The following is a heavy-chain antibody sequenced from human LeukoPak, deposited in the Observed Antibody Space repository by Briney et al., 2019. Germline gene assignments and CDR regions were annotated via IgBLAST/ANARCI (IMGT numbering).Heavy chain of an antibody. Sequence: ASVKVSCKASGYTFTSYGISWVRQAPGQGLEWMGWISAYNGNTNYAQKLQGRVTMTTDTSTSTAYMELRSLRSDDTAVYYCARDLCRNCSSTSCYGWGQGTMVTVSS. CDR2: ISAYNGNT. D-gene: IGHD2-2*01. J-gene: IGHJ3*01. CDR3: ARDLCRNCSSTSCYG. CDR1: GYTFTSYG. V-gene: IGHV1-18*01.